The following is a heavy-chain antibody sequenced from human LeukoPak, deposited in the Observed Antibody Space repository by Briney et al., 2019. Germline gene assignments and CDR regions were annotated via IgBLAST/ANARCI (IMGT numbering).Heavy chain of an antibody. J-gene: IGHJ5*01. CDR2: INSDGNNT. CDR3: ATGDDYNAKRPGVPDS. CDR1: GITFKNFW. D-gene: IGHD5-24*01. V-gene: IGHV3-74*01. Sequence: GGSLRLSCEASGITFKNFWLLWVRQAPGKGLVWVSRINSDGNNTRYADPVKGRFTISRDNAKNTLFLQMNSLTAGDTAVYYCATGDDYNAKRPGVPDSWGQGILVTVSS.